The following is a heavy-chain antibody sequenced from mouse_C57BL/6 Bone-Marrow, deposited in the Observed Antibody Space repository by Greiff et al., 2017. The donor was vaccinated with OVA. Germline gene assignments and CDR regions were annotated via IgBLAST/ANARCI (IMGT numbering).Heavy chain of an antibody. CDR2: IDPENGDT. V-gene: IGHV14-4*01. J-gene: IGHJ3*01. CDR1: GFNIKDDY. Sequence: VQLQQSGAELVRPGASVKLSCTASGFNIKDDYMHWVKQRPEQGLEWIGWIDPENGDTEYASKVQGKATITADTSSNTAYLQLSSLTSEDTAVYYCTTRGIAYWGQGTLVTVSA. CDR3: TTRGIAY.